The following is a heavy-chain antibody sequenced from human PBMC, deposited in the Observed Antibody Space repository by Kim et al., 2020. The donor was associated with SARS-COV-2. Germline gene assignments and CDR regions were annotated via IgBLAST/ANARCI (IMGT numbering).Heavy chain of an antibody. V-gene: IGHV1-69*04. J-gene: IGHJ4*02. CDR2: IIPILGIA. Sequence: SVKVSCKASGGTFSSYAISWVRQAPGQGLEWMGRIIPILGIAIYAQKFQGRVTITADKSTSTAYMELSSLRSEDTAVYYCAIGVRYSGSYDGYYWGQGTLVTVSS. D-gene: IGHD1-26*01. CDR1: GGTFSSYA. CDR3: AIGVRYSGSYDGYY.